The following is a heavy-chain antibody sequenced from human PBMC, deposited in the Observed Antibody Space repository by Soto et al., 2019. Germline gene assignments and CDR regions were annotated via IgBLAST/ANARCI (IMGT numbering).Heavy chain of an antibody. V-gene: IGHV1-18*01. CDR3: ARSVVAFDPVIPAANSYHYYMDV. CDR2: INAYNGNT. D-gene: IGHD2-2*01. J-gene: IGHJ6*03. Sequence: QVQLVQSGAEVKKPGASVKVSCTASGYTLNSHGINWVRQAPGQGLEWMGWINAYNGNTNYEQKVQGRVTMTTDTSTSTDYMELSSLRSDDTAVYYCARSVVAFDPVIPAANSYHYYMDVWGKGTTVTVSS. CDR1: GYTLNSHG.